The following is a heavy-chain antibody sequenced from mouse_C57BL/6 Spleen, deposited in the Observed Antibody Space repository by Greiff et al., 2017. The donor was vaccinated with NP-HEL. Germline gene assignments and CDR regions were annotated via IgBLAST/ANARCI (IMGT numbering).Heavy chain of an antibody. CDR2: IDPSDSYT. Sequence: QVQLQQPGAELVKPGASVKLSCKASGYTFTSYWMQWVKQRPGQGLEWIGEIDPSDSYTNYNQKFKGKATLTVDTSSSTAYMQLSSLTSEDSAVYYCARGYYAYYFDYWGQGTTLTVSS. J-gene: IGHJ2*01. V-gene: IGHV1-50*01. D-gene: IGHD2-3*01. CDR1: GYTFTSYW. CDR3: ARGYYAYYFDY.